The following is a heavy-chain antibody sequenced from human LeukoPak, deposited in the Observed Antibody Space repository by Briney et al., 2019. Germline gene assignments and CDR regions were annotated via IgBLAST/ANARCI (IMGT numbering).Heavy chain of an antibody. J-gene: IGHJ5*02. CDR2: VDPTDSYT. D-gene: IGHD6-19*01. CDR1: GYSFTNYW. Sequence: GESLKISCKGSGYSFTNYWISWVRQMPGKALEWIGRVDPTDSYTNYSPSFQGHVAISVDKSIRTAYLQWSSLKASDTAMYYCARQGIVVADSFDPWGQGTLVTVSS. CDR3: ARQGIVVADSFDP. V-gene: IGHV5-10-1*01.